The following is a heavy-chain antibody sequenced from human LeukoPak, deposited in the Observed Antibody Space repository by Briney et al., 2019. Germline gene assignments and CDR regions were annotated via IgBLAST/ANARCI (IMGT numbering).Heavy chain of an antibody. CDR3: ALLAVASDFDY. V-gene: IGHV3-48*03. CDR1: GFPFSFYE. J-gene: IGHJ4*02. D-gene: IGHD6-19*01. Sequence: PGGSLRLSCAVSGFPFSFYEMNWVRQAPGKGLDWVSNIRASGTTKYYADSVKGRFSISRDNAKTSLYLQMNSLRVDDPAVYYCALLAVASDFDYWGQGALVTVCS. CDR2: IRASGTTK.